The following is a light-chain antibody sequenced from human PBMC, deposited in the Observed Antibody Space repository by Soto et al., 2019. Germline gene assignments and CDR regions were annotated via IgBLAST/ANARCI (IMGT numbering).Light chain of an antibody. Sequence: EIVMTQSPATLSLSPGERATLSCRASQSVSSNLAWYQQKPGQAPRLLIYGASTRATGIPARFSGSGSGTEFTLTISSLQSEDFAVYYCHQYNDWPPWTFGQGTKVEI. CDR2: GAS. CDR3: HQYNDWPPWT. V-gene: IGKV3-15*01. CDR1: QSVSSN. J-gene: IGKJ1*01.